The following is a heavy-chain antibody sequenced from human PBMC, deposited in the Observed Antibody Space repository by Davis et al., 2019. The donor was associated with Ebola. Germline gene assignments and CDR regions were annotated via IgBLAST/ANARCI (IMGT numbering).Heavy chain of an antibody. V-gene: IGHV3-48*01. J-gene: IGHJ4*02. CDR3: ARVKSFSSAFDY. D-gene: IGHD6-25*01. Sequence: GESLKISCAASGFAFTRHSMNWVRQAPGKGLEWIAFISSGGDDRYYADSVRGRFTVSRDNSKNTLFLQMNSLGVEDTAIYYCARVKSFSSAFDYWGQGTLVTVSS. CDR2: ISSGGDDR. CDR1: GFAFTRHS.